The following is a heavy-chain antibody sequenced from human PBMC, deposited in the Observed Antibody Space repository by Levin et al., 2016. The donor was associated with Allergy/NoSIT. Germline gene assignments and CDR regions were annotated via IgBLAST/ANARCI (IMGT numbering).Heavy chain of an antibody. CDR3: ARGGVLQDAFDI. CDR2: INHSGST. D-gene: IGHD2-8*01. Sequence: WIRQPPGKGLEWIGEINHSGSTNYNPSLKSRVTISVDTSKNQFSLKLSSVTAADTAVYYCARGGVLQDAFDIWGQGTMVTVSS. J-gene: IGHJ3*02. V-gene: IGHV4-34*01.